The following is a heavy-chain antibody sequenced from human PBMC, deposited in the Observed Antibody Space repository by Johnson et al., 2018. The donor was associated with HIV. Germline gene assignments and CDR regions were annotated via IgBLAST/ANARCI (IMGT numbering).Heavy chain of an antibody. V-gene: IGHV3-30*04. CDR3: ARDPFPRFYAFDI. CDR2: ISYDGSNK. CDR1: GFTFSSYA. J-gene: IGHJ3*02. Sequence: VQLVESGGGLVKPGGSLRLSCAASGFTFSSYAMHWVRQAPGKGLEWVAVISYDGSNKYYADSVKGRFTISRDNSKNTLYLQMNSLRAEDTAVYYCARDPFPRFYAFDIWGQGTMVTVSS.